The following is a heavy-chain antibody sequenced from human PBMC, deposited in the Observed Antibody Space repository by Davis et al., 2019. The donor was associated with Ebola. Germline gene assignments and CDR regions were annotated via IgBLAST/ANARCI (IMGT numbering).Heavy chain of an antibody. CDR1: GLIFSDSA. D-gene: IGHD6-13*01. CDR3: SRQSSSWAYSFDY. V-gene: IGHV3-73*01. J-gene: IGHJ4*02. CDR2: IGSKADKYAT. Sequence: PGGSLRLSCAASGLIFSDSAVHWVRQASGKGLEWVGRIGSKADKYATAYAASVKGRFVISRDDSKSTAYLQMNSLKSDDTAVYYCSRQSSSWAYSFDYWGLGTLVTVSS.